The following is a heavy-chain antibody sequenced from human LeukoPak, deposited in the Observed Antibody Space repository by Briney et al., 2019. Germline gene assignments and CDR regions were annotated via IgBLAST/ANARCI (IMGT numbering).Heavy chain of an antibody. Sequence: KPSETLSLTCTVSGGSISSYYWSWIRQPPGKGLEWIGYIYYSGSTNYNPSLKSRVTISVDTSKNQFSLKLSSVTAADTAVYYCARIGHEDYYFDYWGQGTLATVSS. J-gene: IGHJ4*02. CDR2: IYYSGST. V-gene: IGHV4-59*01. CDR3: ARIGHEDYYFDY. CDR1: GGSISSYY.